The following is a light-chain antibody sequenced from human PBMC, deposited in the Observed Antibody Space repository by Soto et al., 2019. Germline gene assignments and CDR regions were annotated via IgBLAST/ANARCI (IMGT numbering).Light chain of an antibody. CDR2: AAS. CDR3: QQSSGIPYT. CDR1: QNIGTY. Sequence: DIQMTQSPASLSASVGDRVTVTCRASQNIGTYVNWYQQQPGKAPKLLIYAASTLQSGVPSRFSGSGSVTDFTLTISSLQPEDFATYYCQQSSGIPYTFGQGTKAEIK. V-gene: IGKV1-39*01. J-gene: IGKJ2*01.